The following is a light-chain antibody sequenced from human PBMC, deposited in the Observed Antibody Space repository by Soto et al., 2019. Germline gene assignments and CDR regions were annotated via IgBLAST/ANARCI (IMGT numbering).Light chain of an antibody. CDR3: CSYAGGSTYV. J-gene: IGLJ1*01. Sequence: QSVLTQPRSVSGSPGQSVTISCTGTSSDVGGYNYVSWYQQHPGKAPKLMIYDVSKRPSGVPDRFSGSKSGNTASLTISGLQAEDEADYYCCSYAGGSTYVFGTGTKLTVL. CDR1: SSDVGGYNY. CDR2: DVS. V-gene: IGLV2-11*01.